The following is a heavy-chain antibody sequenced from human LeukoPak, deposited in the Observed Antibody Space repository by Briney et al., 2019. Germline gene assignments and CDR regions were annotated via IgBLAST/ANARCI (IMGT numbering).Heavy chain of an antibody. Sequence: GGSLRLSCAASGFTFSSYWMSWVRQAPGKGLEWVANIKQDGSEKYYVNSVKGRFTVSRDNAKNSLYLQMNSLRAEDTAVYYCARSIADREMATILDYWGQGTLVTVSS. CDR1: GFTFSSYW. CDR2: IKQDGSEK. V-gene: IGHV3-7*01. D-gene: IGHD5-12*01. J-gene: IGHJ4*02. CDR3: ARSIADREMATILDY.